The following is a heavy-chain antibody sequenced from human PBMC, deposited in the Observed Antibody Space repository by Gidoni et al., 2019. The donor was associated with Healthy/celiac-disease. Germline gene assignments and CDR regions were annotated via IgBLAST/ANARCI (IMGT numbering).Heavy chain of an antibody. Sequence: QVQLQESGPGLVKPSQTLSLTCTVSGGSISSGSYYWSWIRQPAGKGLEWIGRIYTSGSTNYNPSLKSRVTISVDTSKNQFSLKLSSVTAADTAVYYCARDDFWSGYHNWFDPWGQGTLVTVSS. J-gene: IGHJ5*02. CDR2: IYTSGST. CDR1: GGSISSGSYY. CDR3: ARDDFWSGYHNWFDP. V-gene: IGHV4-61*02. D-gene: IGHD3-3*01.